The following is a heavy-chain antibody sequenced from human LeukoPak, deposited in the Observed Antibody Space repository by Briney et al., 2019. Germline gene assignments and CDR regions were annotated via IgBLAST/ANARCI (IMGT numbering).Heavy chain of an antibody. V-gene: IGHV3-49*04. J-gene: IGHJ4*02. CDR3: TRDFPLDY. Sequence: PGGSLRLSCTASGFTFGDYAMSWVRQAPGEGLEWGGFIRSKAYGGTTEYAASVKGRFAISKDDSKSIAYLKMNNLKTDDRAVYYCTRDFPLDYWGQGTLVTVSS. CDR1: GFTFGDYA. CDR2: IRSKAYGGTT.